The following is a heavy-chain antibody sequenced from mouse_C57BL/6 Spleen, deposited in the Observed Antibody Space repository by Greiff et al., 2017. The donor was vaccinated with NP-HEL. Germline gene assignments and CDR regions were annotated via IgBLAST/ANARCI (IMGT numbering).Heavy chain of an antibody. Sequence: EVHLVESGGGLVQPGGSLKLSCAASGFTFSDYGMGGVRQAPRTGPEWVAFISNLAYSSDYADTVTSRFTIARENAKNTLYLEMSSLRSEDTAMYYCARNAMDYWGQGTSVTVSS. CDR1: GFTFSDYG. CDR2: ISNLAYSS. CDR3: ARNAMDY. J-gene: IGHJ4*01. V-gene: IGHV5-15*01.